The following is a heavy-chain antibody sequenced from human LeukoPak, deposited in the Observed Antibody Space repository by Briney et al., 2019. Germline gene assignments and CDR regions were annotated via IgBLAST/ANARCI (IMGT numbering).Heavy chain of an antibody. CDR3: GPRPFQH. CDR1: GFTFSSYE. J-gene: IGHJ1*01. CDR2: ISSGGYTI. V-gene: IGHV3-48*03. Sequence: GGSMRLSWAASGFTFSSYEMNWVRQAAGKGVERVSYISSGGYTIYYADSVKGRFNISRDNAKNSLFLQMNGLRAEDTAVYYCGPRPFQHWGQGALVTVSS.